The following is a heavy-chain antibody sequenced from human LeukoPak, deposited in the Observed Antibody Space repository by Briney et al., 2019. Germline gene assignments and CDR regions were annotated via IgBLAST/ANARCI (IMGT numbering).Heavy chain of an antibody. D-gene: IGHD4-23*01. CDR1: GGTFSSYA. CDR3: ARDRMTTVVTAAAADAFDI. V-gene: IGHV1-18*01. Sequence: ASVNVSCKASGGTFSSYAISWVRQAPGQGLEWMGWISAYNGNTNYAQKLQGRVTMTTDTSTSTAYMELRSLRSDDTAVYYCARDRMTTVVTAAAADAFDIWGQGTMVTVSS. J-gene: IGHJ3*02. CDR2: ISAYNGNT.